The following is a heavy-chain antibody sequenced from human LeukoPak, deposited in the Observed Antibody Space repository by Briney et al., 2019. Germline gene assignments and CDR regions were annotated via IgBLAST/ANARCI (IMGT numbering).Heavy chain of an antibody. CDR1: GGSISSYY. CDR2: IYYSGST. D-gene: IGHD3-10*01. V-gene: IGHV4-59*01. CDR3: ARRFGWTLDAFDI. J-gene: IGHJ3*02. Sequence: PSETLSLTCTVSGGSISSYYWSWIRQPPGKGLEGIGYIYYSGSTNFYPSLKSRVTISVDTSKNQFSLKLSSVTAADTAVYYCARRFGWTLDAFDIWGQGTMVTVSS.